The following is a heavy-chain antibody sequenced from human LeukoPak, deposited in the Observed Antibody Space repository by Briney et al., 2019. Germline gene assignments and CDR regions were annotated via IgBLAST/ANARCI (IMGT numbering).Heavy chain of an antibody. V-gene: IGHV4-30-2*01. Sequence: PSETLSLTCTVSGGSISSGGYSWSWIRQPPGKGLEWIGYIYHSGSTYYNPSLKSRVTISVDRSKNQFSLKLSSVTAADTAVYYCARGVSMIALDAFDIWGQGTMVTVSS. CDR2: IYHSGST. D-gene: IGHD3-22*01. J-gene: IGHJ3*02. CDR1: GGSISSGGYS. CDR3: ARGVSMIALDAFDI.